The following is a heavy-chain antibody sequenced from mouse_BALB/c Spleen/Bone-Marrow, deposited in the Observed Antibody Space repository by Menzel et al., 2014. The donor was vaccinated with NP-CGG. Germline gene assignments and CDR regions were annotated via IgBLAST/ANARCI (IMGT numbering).Heavy chain of an antibody. V-gene: IGHV5-6*02. CDR1: GFTFSSYG. Sequence: DVMLVESGEDLVKSGVSLKLSCAASGFTFSSYGMSWVRQTPDKRLEWVATITSGGRYTYYPDSVKGRFTISRDNAKNTLYLQMSSLKSEDTAMYYCARRGGEKDYFDYWGQGTTLTVSS. J-gene: IGHJ2*01. CDR2: ITSGGRYT. CDR3: ARRGGEKDYFDY.